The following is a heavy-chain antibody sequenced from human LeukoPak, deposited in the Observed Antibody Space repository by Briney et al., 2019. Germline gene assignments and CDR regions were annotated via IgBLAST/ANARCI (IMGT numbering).Heavy chain of an antibody. CDR1: GFTFRSYS. D-gene: IGHD6-6*01. J-gene: IGHJ4*02. Sequence: KSGGSLRLSCAASGFTFRSYSMNWVRQAPGKGLEWVSSISSSSSYIYYADSVRGRFTISRDNAKNSLDLQMNSLEGEDTAVYYCAVGIAGRPGPYYWGQGTLVTVSS. V-gene: IGHV3-21*01. CDR3: AVGIAGRPGPYY. CDR2: ISSSSSYI.